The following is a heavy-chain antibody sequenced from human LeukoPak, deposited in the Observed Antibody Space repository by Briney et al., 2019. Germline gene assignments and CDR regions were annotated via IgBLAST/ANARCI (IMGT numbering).Heavy chain of an antibody. J-gene: IGHJ5*02. Sequence: GASVKVSCKASGYTFSDNYMYWVRQAPGQGLEWMGRINPNSGGTNYAEKFQGRVTLTRDTSINTVYMELTRLRPGDTAVYYCARGPVTPIQNWFDPWGQGTLVTVSS. CDR3: ARGPVTPIQNWFDP. CDR1: GYTFSDNY. V-gene: IGHV1-2*06. CDR2: INPNSGGT. D-gene: IGHD4-17*01.